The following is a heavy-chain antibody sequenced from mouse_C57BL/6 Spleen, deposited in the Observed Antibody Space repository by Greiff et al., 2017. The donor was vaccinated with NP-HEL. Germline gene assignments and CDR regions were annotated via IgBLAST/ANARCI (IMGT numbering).Heavy chain of an antibody. CDR2: IWGVGST. V-gene: IGHV2-6*01. CDR1: GFSLTSYG. D-gene: IGHD1-1*01. Sequence: VQLKESGPGLVAPSQSLSITCTVSGFSLTSYGVDWVRQSPGKGLEWLGVIWGVGSTNYNSALKSRLSISKDNSKSQVFLKMNSLQTDDTAMYYCARITTVVAKGYYAMDYWGQGTSVTVSS. CDR3: ARITTVVAKGYYAMDY. J-gene: IGHJ4*01.